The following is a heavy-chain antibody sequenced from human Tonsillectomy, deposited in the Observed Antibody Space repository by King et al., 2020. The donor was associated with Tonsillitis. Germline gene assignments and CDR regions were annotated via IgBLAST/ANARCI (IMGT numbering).Heavy chain of an antibody. J-gene: IGHJ4*02. CDR3: ARFSQHIPF. Sequence: QLVQSGGGLVQPGGSLRLSCAASGFTFSSYEMNWVRPAPGKGLEWVSYISSSGSTIYYADSVKGRFTISRDNAKKSLYLQMNSLGAEDTAVYYCARFSQHIPFWGQGTLVTVSS. V-gene: IGHV3-48*03. CDR2: ISSSGSTI. CDR1: GFTFSSYE. D-gene: IGHD2-21*01.